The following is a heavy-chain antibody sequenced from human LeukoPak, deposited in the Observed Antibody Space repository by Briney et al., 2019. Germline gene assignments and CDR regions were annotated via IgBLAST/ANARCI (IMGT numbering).Heavy chain of an antibody. V-gene: IGHV3-9*01. CDR3: AGQVVVVAATDWFDP. CDR2: ISWNSGSI. J-gene: IGHJ5*02. CDR1: GFTFDDYA. D-gene: IGHD2-15*01. Sequence: GGSLRLSCAASGFTFDDYAMHWVRQAPGKGLEWVSRISWNSGSIGYADSVKGRFTISRDNAKNSLYLQMNSLRAEDTALYYCAGQVVVVAATDWFDPWGEGTLVTVSS.